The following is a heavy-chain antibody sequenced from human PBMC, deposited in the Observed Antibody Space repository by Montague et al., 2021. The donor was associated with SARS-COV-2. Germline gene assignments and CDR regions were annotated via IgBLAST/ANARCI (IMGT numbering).Heavy chain of an antibody. Sequence: SETLSLTCTVSGGSISSSSYYWGWIRQPPGKGLEWIGSIYYSGSTYYNPSLKSRVTISVDTSKNQFSLKLSSVTAADTAVYYCARHRITLFLGCKLDYWGQGTLVTVSS. CDR3: ARHRITLFLGCKLDY. V-gene: IGHV4-39*01. D-gene: IGHD3-9*01. J-gene: IGHJ4*02. CDR1: GGSISSSSYY. CDR2: IYYSGST.